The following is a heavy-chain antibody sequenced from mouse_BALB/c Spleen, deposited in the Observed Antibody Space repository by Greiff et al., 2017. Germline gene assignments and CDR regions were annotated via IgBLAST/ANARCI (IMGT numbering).Heavy chain of an antibody. J-gene: IGHJ4*01. Sequence: VQLQQSGAELVRSGASVKLSCTASGFNIKDYYMHWVKQRPEQGLEWIGWIDPENGDTEYAPKFQGKATMTADTSSNTAYLQLSSLTSEDTAVYYCNGNPSMDYWGQGTSVTVSS. CDR3: NGNPSMDY. CDR2: IDPENGDT. CDR1: GFNIKDYY. V-gene: IGHV14-4*02.